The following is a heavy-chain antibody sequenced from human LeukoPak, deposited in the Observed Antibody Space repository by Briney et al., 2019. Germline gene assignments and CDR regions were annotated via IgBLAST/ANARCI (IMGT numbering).Heavy chain of an antibody. CDR3: ARTIDDFWSGYTYYFDY. J-gene: IGHJ4*02. D-gene: IGHD3-3*01. V-gene: IGHV1-18*01. Sequence: GASVKVSCKASGYTFTSYGISWVRQAPGQGLEWMGWISAYNGNTNYAQKLQGRVTMTTDTSMSTAYMELRSLRSDDTAVYYCARTIDDFWSGYTYYFDYWGQGTLVTVSS. CDR1: GYTFTSYG. CDR2: ISAYNGNT.